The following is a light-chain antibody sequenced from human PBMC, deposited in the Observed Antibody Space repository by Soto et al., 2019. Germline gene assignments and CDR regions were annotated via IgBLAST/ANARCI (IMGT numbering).Light chain of an antibody. CDR3: SSYTSSSPYV. J-gene: IGLJ1*01. CDR2: DVS. Sequence: QSALTQPASVSGSPGQSITISCTGTSSDVGGYNYVSWYQQHPGKAPKLMIYDVSNRPSGVSNRFSGSKSGNTASLTISGLQAEDEADHYCSSYTSSSPYVFGTGTKLTVL. V-gene: IGLV2-14*01. CDR1: SSDVGGYNY.